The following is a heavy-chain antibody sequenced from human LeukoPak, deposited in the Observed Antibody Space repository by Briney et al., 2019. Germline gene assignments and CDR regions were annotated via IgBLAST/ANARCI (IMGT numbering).Heavy chain of an antibody. D-gene: IGHD1-26*01. J-gene: IGHJ4*02. V-gene: IGHV3-23*01. CDR1: GFTSSSYW. Sequence: GGSLRLSCAASGFTSSSYWMSWLRQAPGKGLEWVSAISGSGGSTYYADSVKGRFTISRDNSKNTLYPQMNSLRAEDTAVYYCAKDIPLGARIVGATGYWGQGTLVTVSS. CDR2: ISGSGGST. CDR3: AKDIPLGARIVGATGY.